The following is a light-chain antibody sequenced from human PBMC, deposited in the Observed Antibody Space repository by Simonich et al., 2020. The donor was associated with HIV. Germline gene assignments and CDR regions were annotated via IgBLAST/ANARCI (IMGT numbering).Light chain of an antibody. CDR1: PSVLHSSNNKNY. CDR2: WAS. V-gene: IGKV4-1*01. J-gene: IGKJ1*01. Sequence: DIVMTQSPDSLAVSLGERATINCKSSPSVLHSSNNKNYSVLYQQKPGQPPKLLIYWASTRESGVPDRFSGSGSGTDFTLTISSLQAEDVAVYYCQQYYSTPRTFGQGTKVEIK. CDR3: QQYYSTPRT.